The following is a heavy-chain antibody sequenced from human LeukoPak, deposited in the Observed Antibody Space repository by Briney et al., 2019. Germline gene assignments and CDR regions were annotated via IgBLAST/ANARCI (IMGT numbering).Heavy chain of an antibody. Sequence: ASVKVSCKASGNTLTTYDFNWVRQASGQGLEWMGWMDPKSGNSGYAESFQGRISLDINRSTDTAYMELTSLRFEDTAVYYCAIWEPAPNAFDPWGQGTLVTVSS. CDR1: GNTLTTYD. V-gene: IGHV1-8*01. CDR3: AIWEPAPNAFDP. CDR2: MDPKSGNS. J-gene: IGHJ5*02. D-gene: IGHD1-14*01.